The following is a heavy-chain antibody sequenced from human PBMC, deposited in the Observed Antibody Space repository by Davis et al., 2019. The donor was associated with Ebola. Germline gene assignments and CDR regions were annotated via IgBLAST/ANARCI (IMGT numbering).Heavy chain of an antibody. CDR3: VRDYGRGWSSFYYYMDV. CDR1: GFIFSRYS. V-gene: IGHV3-21*01. D-gene: IGHD3-10*01. J-gene: IGHJ6*03. Sequence: GGSLRLSCAASGFIFSRYSMNWVRQAPGKGLEWVSIIYSGSSKYYADNVRGRFTISRDNAKNSLYLQMNGLRAEDTAVYYCVRDYGRGWSSFYYYMDVWGKGTTVTVSS. CDR2: IYSGSSK.